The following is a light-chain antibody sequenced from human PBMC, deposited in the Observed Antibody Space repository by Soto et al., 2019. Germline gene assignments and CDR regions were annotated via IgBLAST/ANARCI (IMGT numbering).Light chain of an antibody. CDR2: GAS. CDR3: HQYGSSPWT. J-gene: IGKJ1*01. V-gene: IGKV3-20*01. CDR1: ESVASNY. Sequence: EIVLTQSPGTLSLSPGERATLSCRASESVASNYLAWYQHKPGQAPRLLFFGASNRATGIPDRFSGSGSGTDFTLTISRLEPEDFVVYYCHQYGSSPWTLGQGTKVDSK.